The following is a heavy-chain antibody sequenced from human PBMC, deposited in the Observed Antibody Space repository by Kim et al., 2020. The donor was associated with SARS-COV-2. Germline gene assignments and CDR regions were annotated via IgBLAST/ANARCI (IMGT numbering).Heavy chain of an antibody. D-gene: IGHD2-15*01. J-gene: IGHJ4*02. CDR3: TTSNIVVVVAATHDY. V-gene: IGHV3-15*01. Sequence: GGSLRLSCAASGFTFSNAWMSWVRQAPGKGLEWVGRIKSKTDGGTTDYAAPVKGRFTISRDDSKNTLYLQMNSLKTEDTAVYYCTTSNIVVVVAATHDYWGQGTLVTVSS. CDR1: GFTFSNAW. CDR2: IKSKTDGGTT.